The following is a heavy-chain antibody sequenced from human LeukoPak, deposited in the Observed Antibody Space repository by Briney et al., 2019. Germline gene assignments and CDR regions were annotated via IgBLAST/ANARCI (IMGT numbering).Heavy chain of an antibody. CDR3: ARATGGVPAAIGAFDI. D-gene: IGHD2-2*01. J-gene: IGHJ3*02. CDR2: IYHSGST. Sequence: SETLSLTWAVSGGSISSGGYSWSWIRQPPGKGLEWIGYIYHSGSTYYNPSLKSRVTISVDRSKNQFSLKLSSVTAADTAVYYCARATGGVPAAIGAFDIWGQGTMVTVSS. V-gene: IGHV4-30-2*01. CDR1: GGSISSGGYS.